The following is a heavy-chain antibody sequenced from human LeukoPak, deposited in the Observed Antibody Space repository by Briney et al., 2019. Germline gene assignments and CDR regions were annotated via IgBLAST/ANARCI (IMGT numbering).Heavy chain of an antibody. J-gene: IGHJ6*02. CDR1: AGSISFYY. V-gene: IGHV4-59*01. Sequence: PSASLSLTRTVAAGSISFYYWSWLRQSPRKRRERIVYIYYSGTTNNNPSLKSRVTISVDTSKNQFSLQLRSVTAADTAVYYCAREDPQTTVPEGMDVWGQGTTVTVSS. D-gene: IGHD4-17*01. CDR2: IYYSGTT. CDR3: AREDPQTTVPEGMDV.